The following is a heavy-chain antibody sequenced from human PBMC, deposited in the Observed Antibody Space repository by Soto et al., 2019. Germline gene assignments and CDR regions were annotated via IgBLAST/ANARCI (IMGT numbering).Heavy chain of an antibody. CDR1: GGSISSSSYY. J-gene: IGHJ4*02. D-gene: IGHD1-26*01. CDR2: IYYSGST. V-gene: IGHV4-39*01. CDR3: ARGIVGATCPIDY. Sequence: SETLSLTCTVSGGSISSSSYYWGWIRQPPGKGLEWIGSIYYSGSTYYNPSLKSRVTISVDTSKNQFSLKLSSVTAADTAVYYCARGIVGATCPIDYRGQGTLVTVSS.